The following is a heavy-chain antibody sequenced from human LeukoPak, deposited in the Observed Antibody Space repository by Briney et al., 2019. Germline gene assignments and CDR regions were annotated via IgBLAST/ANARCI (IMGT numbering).Heavy chain of an antibody. Sequence: PSETLSLTCAVSGYSISSGYYWGWIRQPPGKGLEWIGSIYQSGSTYYNPSLKSRVTISVDTSKNQFSLKLSSVTAADTAVYYCARLGTVTTYNWFDPWGQGTLVTASS. V-gene: IGHV4-38-2*01. CDR2: IYQSGST. CDR1: GYSISSGYY. D-gene: IGHD4-11*01. J-gene: IGHJ5*02. CDR3: ARLGTVTTYNWFDP.